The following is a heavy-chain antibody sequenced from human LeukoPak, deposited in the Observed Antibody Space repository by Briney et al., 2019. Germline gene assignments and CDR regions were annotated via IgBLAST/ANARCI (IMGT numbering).Heavy chain of an antibody. CDR3: VSGISMSNWQYFDY. CDR2: ISAGSGNT. J-gene: IGHJ4*02. Sequence: ASVKVSCKASGYIFTNYAMHWVRQAPGQRIEWLGWISAGSGNTKYSQKFQGRVTITRDTSASTAYMELSGLRSEDTALYYCVSGISMSNWQYFDYWGQGTLVTVSS. D-gene: IGHD1-1*01. V-gene: IGHV1-3*01. CDR1: GYIFTNYA.